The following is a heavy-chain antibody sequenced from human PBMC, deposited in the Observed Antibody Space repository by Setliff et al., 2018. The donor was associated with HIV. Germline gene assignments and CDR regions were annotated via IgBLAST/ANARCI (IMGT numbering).Heavy chain of an antibody. V-gene: IGHV1-18*01. CDR2: ISAYNGDT. J-gene: IGHJ4*02. D-gene: IGHD6-13*01. CDR1: GYTFTSYG. Sequence: ASVKVSCRASGYTFTSYGINWVRQAPGQGLEWMGRISAYNGDTHYAQKLQGRVTMTTDTSTTTAYMELRSLRSDDTAMYFCARKGQQLPIDYWGQGTLVTVSS. CDR3: ARKGQQLPIDY.